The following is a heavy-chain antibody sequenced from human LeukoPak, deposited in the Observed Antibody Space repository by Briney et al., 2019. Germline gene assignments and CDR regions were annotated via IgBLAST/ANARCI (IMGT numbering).Heavy chain of an antibody. Sequence: GRSLRLSCAASGFTFSSYAMHWVRQAPGKGLEWVAVISYDGSNKYYADSVKGRFTISRDNSKNTLYLQMNSLRAEDTAVYYCARGLERYFDWTRTAYYFDYWGQGTLVTVSS. J-gene: IGHJ4*02. CDR2: ISYDGSNK. CDR3: ARGLERYFDWTRTAYYFDY. CDR1: GFTFSSYA. V-gene: IGHV3-30*01. D-gene: IGHD3-9*01.